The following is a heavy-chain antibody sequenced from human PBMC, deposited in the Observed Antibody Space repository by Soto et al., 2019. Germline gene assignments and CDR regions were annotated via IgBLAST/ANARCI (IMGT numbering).Heavy chain of an antibody. CDR2: ISRYGDIT. Sequence: GGSLRLSCAASGFTFSSYAMTWVRQAPGKGLEWVSAISRYGDITYYADSVEGRFTISRDNSKNTLYLQMNSLRAEDTAVYYCAKDRYLDHDSRGYLFDNWGQGTLVTVSS. CDR1: GFTFSSYA. CDR3: AKDRYLDHDSRGYLFDN. J-gene: IGHJ4*02. D-gene: IGHD3-22*01. V-gene: IGHV3-23*01.